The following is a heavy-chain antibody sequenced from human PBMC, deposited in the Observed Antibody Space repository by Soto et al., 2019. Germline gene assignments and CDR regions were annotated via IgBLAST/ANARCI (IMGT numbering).Heavy chain of an antibody. V-gene: IGHV4-30-4*01. CDR1: GGSIRSDEYY. CDR2: IYYSGTT. J-gene: IGHJ4*02. Sequence: SETLSLTCTVSGGSIRSDEYYWSWIRQPPGKGLEWIGYIYYSGTTNYNPSLQSRVTISMDTSKNQFSLKLSSVNAAETAVYYCVRARANSPDYFDRWGQGTLVTVSS. D-gene: IGHD1-1*01. CDR3: VRARANSPDYFDR.